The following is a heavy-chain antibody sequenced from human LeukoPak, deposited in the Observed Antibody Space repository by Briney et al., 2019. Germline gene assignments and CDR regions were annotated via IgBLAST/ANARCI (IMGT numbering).Heavy chain of an antibody. CDR3: ARGPPHSSGWRTFDY. V-gene: IGHV3-53*01. CDR1: GFTVSSNY. CDR2: IYSGGST. D-gene: IGHD6-19*01. J-gene: IGHJ4*02. Sequence: GGSLRLSCAASGFTVSSNYMSWVRQAPGKGLGWVSVIYSGGSTYYADSVKGRFTISRDNSKNTLYLQMNSLRAEDTAVYYCARGPPHSSGWRTFDYWGQGTLVTVSS.